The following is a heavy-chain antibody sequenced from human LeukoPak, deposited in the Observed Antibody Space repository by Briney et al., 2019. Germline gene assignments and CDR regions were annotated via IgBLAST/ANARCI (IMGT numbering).Heavy chain of an antibody. V-gene: IGHV4-39*07. CDR2: IYYSGST. CDR3: AREGAPYDILTGYSGWLPSGTRPHDWYFDL. Sequence: SETLSLTCTVSGGSISSSSYYWGWIRQPPGKGLEWIGSIYYSGSTYYNPSLKSRVTISVDTSKNQFSLKLSSVTAADTAVYYCAREGAPYDILTGYSGWLPSGTRPHDWYFDLWGRGTLVTVSS. CDR1: GGSISSSSYY. J-gene: IGHJ2*01. D-gene: IGHD3-9*01.